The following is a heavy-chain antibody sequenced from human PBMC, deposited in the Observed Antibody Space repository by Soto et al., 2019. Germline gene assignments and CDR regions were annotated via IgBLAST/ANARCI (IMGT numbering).Heavy chain of an antibody. CDR1: GGTFSSYA. CDR2: IIPIFGTA. J-gene: IGHJ6*02. CDR3: ARYCSGGSCYSGYYYGMDV. D-gene: IGHD2-15*01. Sequence: SVKVSCKASGGTFSSYAISWVRQAPGQGLEWMGGIIPIFGTANYAQKFHGRVTITADESTSTAYMELSSLRSEDTAVYYCARYCSGGSCYSGYYYGMDVWGQGTTVTVSS. V-gene: IGHV1-69*13.